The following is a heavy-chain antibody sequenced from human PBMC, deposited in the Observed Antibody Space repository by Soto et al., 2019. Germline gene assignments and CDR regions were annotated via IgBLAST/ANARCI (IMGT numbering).Heavy chain of an antibody. Sequence: SETLSPTCTVSGFSVTGGNFYWNWIRQPPGKGLKCIGYIRPIGPTDYNPSLKSKVTIQKDTSKNQDFLNLAPVTAADTAIYYCSRPNSGDYAFDIWGQGTPVT. CDR2: IRPIGPT. D-gene: IGHD4-17*01. V-gene: IGHV4-30-4*01. CDR1: GFSVTGGNFY. J-gene: IGHJ4*02. CDR3: SRPNSGDYAFDI.